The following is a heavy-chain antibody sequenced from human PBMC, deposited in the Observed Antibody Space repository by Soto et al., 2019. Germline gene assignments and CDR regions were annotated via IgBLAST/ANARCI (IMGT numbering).Heavy chain of an antibody. CDR1: GFTFSNAW. CDR3: ASYYYDSSGYYHHPYFDY. Sequence: EVQLVESGGGLVKPGGSLRLSCAASGFTFSNAWMSWVRQAPGKGLEWVGRIKSKTDGGTTDYAAPVKGRFTISRDDSKNTLYLQMNSLKTEDTAVYYCASYYYDSSGYYHHPYFDYWGQGTLVTVPS. D-gene: IGHD3-22*01. V-gene: IGHV3-15*01. CDR2: IKSKTDGGTT. J-gene: IGHJ4*02.